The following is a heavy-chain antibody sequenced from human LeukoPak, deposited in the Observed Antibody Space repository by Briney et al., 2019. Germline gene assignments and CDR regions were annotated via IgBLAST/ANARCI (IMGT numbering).Heavy chain of an antibody. CDR3: ARGRGSSGGISFDI. CDR2: IYYTGTT. J-gene: IGHJ3*02. D-gene: IGHD3-22*01. Sequence: SATLSLTCTVSGGAISSYYWSWIRQPPGKGLEWIGYIYYTGTTNYNPSLKSRVTISVDTSKNQFSLKLSSVTAADTAVYYCARGRGSSGGISFDIWGQGTMVTVSS. V-gene: IGHV4-59*01. CDR1: GGAISSYY.